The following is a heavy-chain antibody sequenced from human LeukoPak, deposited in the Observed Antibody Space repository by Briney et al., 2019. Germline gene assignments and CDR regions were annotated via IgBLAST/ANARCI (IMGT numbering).Heavy chain of an antibody. CDR1: GGSFSGYY. J-gene: IGHJ6*03. Sequence: SETLSLTCAVYGGSFSGYYWSWIRQPPGKGLEWIGEINHSGSTNYNPSLKSRVTISVDTSKNQFSLKLSSVTAADTAVYYCVRTLRDIVVVVAAYYYYYYMDVWGKGTTVTVSS. CDR2: INHSGST. CDR3: VRTLRDIVVVVAAYYYYYYMDV. V-gene: IGHV4-34*01. D-gene: IGHD2-15*01.